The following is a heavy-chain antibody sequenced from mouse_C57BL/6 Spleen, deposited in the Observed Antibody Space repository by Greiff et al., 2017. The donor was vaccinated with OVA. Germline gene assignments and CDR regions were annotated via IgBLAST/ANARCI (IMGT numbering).Heavy chain of an antibody. D-gene: IGHD4-1*01. CDR1: GYTFTSYW. Sequence: QVHVKQPGAELVKPGASVKLSCKASGYTFTSYWMQWVKQRPGQGLEWIGEIDPSDSYTNYNQKFKGKATLTVDTSSSTAYMQLSSLTSEDSAVYYCALTGNYAMDYWGQGTSVTVSS. J-gene: IGHJ4*01. CDR2: IDPSDSYT. V-gene: IGHV1-50*01. CDR3: ALTGNYAMDY.